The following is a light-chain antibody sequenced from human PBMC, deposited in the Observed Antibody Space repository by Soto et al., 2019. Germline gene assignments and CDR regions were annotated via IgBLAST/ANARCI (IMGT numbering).Light chain of an antibody. CDR2: HAY. V-gene: IGKV1-5*01. Sequence: DIQMTQSPSTLPASVGDRFTITCRASQSMSNWLAWYQQKPGTALKVPIYHAYNLQSGVTSRLSGSGSGTEFTLTISSLQPEDFATYVCQQLNSYPLTFGQGTRLDIK. CDR3: QQLNSYPLT. J-gene: IGKJ5*01. CDR1: QSMSNW.